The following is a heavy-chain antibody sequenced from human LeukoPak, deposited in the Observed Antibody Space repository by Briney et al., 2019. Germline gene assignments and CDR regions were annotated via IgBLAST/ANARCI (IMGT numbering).Heavy chain of an antibody. CDR3: ANLRKSLWIPEFDY. J-gene: IGHJ4*02. CDR2: VSYDGSNK. D-gene: IGHD1-1*01. CDR1: GFTFSTYA. Sequence: GGSLRLSCAASGFTFSTYAMHWVRQTPGKGLEWVALVSYDGSNKYYADSVKGRFTISRDNSKNTLYLQMNSLRAEDTAVYYCANLRKSLWIPEFDYWGQGTLVTVSS. V-gene: IGHV3-30*04.